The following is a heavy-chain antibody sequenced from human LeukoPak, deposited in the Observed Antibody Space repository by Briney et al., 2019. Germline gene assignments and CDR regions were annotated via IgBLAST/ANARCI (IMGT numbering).Heavy chain of an antibody. CDR1: GFTFGNNA. J-gene: IGHJ4*02. CDR2: VRSKSYGETT. V-gene: IGHV3-49*04. D-gene: IGHD3-9*01. Sequence: GGALILFCSAAGFTFGNNALICGRQAPGGGLLELGCVRSKSYGETTEYAASVKGRFTISRDDSKSTAYLQMNSLKSEDTAVYYCTRGSAKTGMNCWGQGALVTASA. CDR3: TRGSAKTGMNC.